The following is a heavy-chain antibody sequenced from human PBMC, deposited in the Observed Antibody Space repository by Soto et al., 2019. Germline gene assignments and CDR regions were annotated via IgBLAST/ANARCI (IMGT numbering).Heavy chain of an antibody. J-gene: IGHJ3*02. V-gene: IGHV4-34*01. CDR3: AISYITNEAFDI. CDR2: ISHSGST. D-gene: IGHD1-1*01. Sequence: QVQLQQWGAGLLKPSETLSLTCAVSSGPFSGYYWSWIRQSPGKGLEWIGEISHSGSTNYNPSLTSRVTISVDTSKNQFSLKLSSVTAADTAVYYCAISYITNEAFDIWGQGTLVTVSS. CDR1: SGPFSGYY.